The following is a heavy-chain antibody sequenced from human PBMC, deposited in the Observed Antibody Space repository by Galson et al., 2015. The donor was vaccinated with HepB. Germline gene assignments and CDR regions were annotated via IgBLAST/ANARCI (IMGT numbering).Heavy chain of an antibody. J-gene: IGHJ5*02. CDR2: IYYSGST. Sequence: ETLSLTCTVSGGSISGYYWSWIRQPPGKGLEWIGYIYYSGSTNYNPSLKSRVTISVDTSKNQFSLKLSSVTAADAAVYYCARLYGPVGFLERDWFDPWGQGTLVTVSS. CDR3: ARLYGPVGFLERDWFDP. V-gene: IGHV4-59*01. CDR1: GGSISGYY. D-gene: IGHD3-3*01.